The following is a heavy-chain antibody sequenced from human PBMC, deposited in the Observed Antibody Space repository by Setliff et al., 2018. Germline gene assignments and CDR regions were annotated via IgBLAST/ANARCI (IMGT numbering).Heavy chain of an antibody. D-gene: IGHD3-3*01. CDR2: IIPMYDTT. V-gene: IGHV1-69*13. CDR1: GDNFNSFV. J-gene: IGHJ4*02. CDR3: AILTKEGNY. Sequence: GASVKVSCKASGDNFNSFVTSWVRQDAGQGLEWMGGIIPMYDTTIYAEKFQGRVTITADERTTTGDMELSSLRSDDTAVYYCAILTKEGNYWGQGTRVTVSS.